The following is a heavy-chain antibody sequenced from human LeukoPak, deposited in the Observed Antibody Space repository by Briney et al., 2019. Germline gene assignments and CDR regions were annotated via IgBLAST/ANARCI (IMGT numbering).Heavy chain of an antibody. D-gene: IGHD3-22*01. CDR3: ARARTAEYYYDSSGYYY. CDR1: GFTFSSYG. Sequence: PGGTLRLSCAASGFTFSSYGMSWVRQAPGKGLEWVSAISGSGGSTYYADSVKGRFTISRDNSKNTLYLQMNSLRAEDTAVYYCARARTAEYYYDSSGYYYWGQGTPVTVSS. J-gene: IGHJ4*02. V-gene: IGHV3-23*01. CDR2: ISGSGGST.